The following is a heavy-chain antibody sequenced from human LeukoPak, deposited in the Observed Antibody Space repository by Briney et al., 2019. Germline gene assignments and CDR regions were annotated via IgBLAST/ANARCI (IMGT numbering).Heavy chain of an antibody. V-gene: IGHV4-59*01. J-gene: IGHJ4*02. CDR2: IYYSGNT. Sequence: SETLSLTCTVSGGSISRYYWTWIRQPPGKGLEWSGYIYYSGNTNYNSSRKSRVTISVDTSKNQLSPKLPSVTAADTAVYYCARGVNSGYFAYCGQGTLVTVSS. CDR3: ARGVNSGYFAY. CDR1: GGSISRYY. D-gene: IGHD1-26*01.